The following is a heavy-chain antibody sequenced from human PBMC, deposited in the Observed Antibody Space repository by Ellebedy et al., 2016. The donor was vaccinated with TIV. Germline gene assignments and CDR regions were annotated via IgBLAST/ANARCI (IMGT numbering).Heavy chain of an antibody. J-gene: IGHJ4*02. Sequence: PGGSLRLSCAASGFTFSGYWMSWVRQAPGKGLEWVANIKEDGSEAYYVDSVKGRFTISRDNAKNSLYLQMTSLRTEDTAVYYCASGDGVVWGQGTLVTVSS. CDR3: ASGDGVV. D-gene: IGHD1-26*01. CDR2: IKEDGSEA. CDR1: GFTFSGYW. V-gene: IGHV3-7*01.